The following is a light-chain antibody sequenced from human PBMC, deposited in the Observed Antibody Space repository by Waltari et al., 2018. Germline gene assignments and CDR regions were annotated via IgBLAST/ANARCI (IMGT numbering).Light chain of an antibody. CDR2: NDY. J-gene: IGLJ3*02. CDR3: AVWDDSLNGWV. V-gene: IGLV1-44*01. Sequence: QSVLTQPPSPSGTPGQRVPIPCSGDPSNIGTHPVHWSPQRPGAAPKLRSYNDYQRPSGVPDRFSGSKSGASASLAISGLQSEDEAEYYCAVWDDSLNGWVFGGGTKLTVL. CDR1: PSNIGTHP.